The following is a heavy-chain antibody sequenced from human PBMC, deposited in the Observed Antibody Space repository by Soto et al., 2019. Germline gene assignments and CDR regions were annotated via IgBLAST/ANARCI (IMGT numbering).Heavy chain of an antibody. CDR1: GGSFSGYY. CDR3: ATDGRTGYSSGWYRNAFDI. D-gene: IGHD6-19*01. Sequence: PSETLSLTCAVYGGSFSGYYWIWIRQPPGKGLEWIGEINHSGSTNYNPSLKSRVTISVDTSKNQFSLKLSSVTAADTAVYYCATDGRTGYSSGWYRNAFDIWGQGTMVTVSS. V-gene: IGHV4-34*01. CDR2: INHSGST. J-gene: IGHJ3*02.